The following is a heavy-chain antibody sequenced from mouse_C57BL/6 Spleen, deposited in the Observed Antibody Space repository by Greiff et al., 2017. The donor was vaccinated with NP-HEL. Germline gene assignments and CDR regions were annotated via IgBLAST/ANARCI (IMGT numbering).Heavy chain of an antibody. CDR2: IWSGGST. Sequence: VQLQQSGPGLVQPSQRLSITCTVSGFSLTSYGVHWVRQSPGKGLEWLGVIWSGGSTDYNAAFIPRLNISKDNSKSQVFFKMNSLQADDTAIYYCASPYGSSPFDVWGTGTTVTVSS. CDR1: GFSLTSYG. CDR3: ASPYGSSPFDV. J-gene: IGHJ1*03. V-gene: IGHV2-2*01. D-gene: IGHD1-1*01.